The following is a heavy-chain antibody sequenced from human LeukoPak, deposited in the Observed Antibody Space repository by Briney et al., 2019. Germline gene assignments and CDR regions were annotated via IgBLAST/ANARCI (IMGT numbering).Heavy chain of an antibody. J-gene: IGHJ3*02. V-gene: IGHV4-39*07. CDR1: GGSISSSYYY. D-gene: IGHD4-17*01. Sequence: SETLSLTCTVPGGSISSSYYYWGWIRQPPGKGLEWIGHIYYSGSIYYNPSLKSRVTMSVDTSKNQFSLKLSSVTAVDTAVYYCARKATTGPTKAAFDIWGQGTMVTVSS. CDR2: IYYSGSI. CDR3: ARKATTGPTKAAFDI.